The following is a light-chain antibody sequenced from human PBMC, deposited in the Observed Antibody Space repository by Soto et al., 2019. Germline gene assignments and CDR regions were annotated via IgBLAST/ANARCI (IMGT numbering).Light chain of an antibody. J-gene: IGKJ4*01. Sequence: EIVLTPSPGTLSLSPVERATLSCMASQSVSSSYLAWYQQKPGQAPRLLIYGASTRATGIPARFSGSGSGTEFTLTISSLQSEDFAVYYCQHYNDWPLTFGGGTKVDI. V-gene: IGKV3-15*01. CDR1: QSVSSSY. CDR2: GAS. CDR3: QHYNDWPLT.